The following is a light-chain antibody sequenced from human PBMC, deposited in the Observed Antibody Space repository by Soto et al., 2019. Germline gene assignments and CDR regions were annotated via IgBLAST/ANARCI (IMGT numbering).Light chain of an antibody. CDR1: QAISSY. Sequence: DIQLTQSPSSLSASVGDRITITCRASQAISSYLAWFQQKPGEAPKSLIYSASRFQSGVPSRFSGSGSGTDFTLTIRSLQPEDFATYYCQQYNSYPYTFGQGTKLEIK. CDR2: SAS. V-gene: IGKV1-16*01. J-gene: IGKJ2*01. CDR3: QQYNSYPYT.